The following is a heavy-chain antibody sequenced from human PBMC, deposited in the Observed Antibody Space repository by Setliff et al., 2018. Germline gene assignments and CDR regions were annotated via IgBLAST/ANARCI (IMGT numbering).Heavy chain of an antibody. CDR1: GYTFTRYY. Sequence: ASVKVSCKASGYTFTRYYMYWVRQAPGQGLEWMGIINVSGGSASYAEKFQGRVTMTRDTSTSTIYMELASLISDDTAVYYCLGAGTCSYWGQGTRVTVSS. J-gene: IGHJ4*02. CDR3: LGAGTCSY. D-gene: IGHD3-10*02. CDR2: INVSGGSA. V-gene: IGHV1-46*01.